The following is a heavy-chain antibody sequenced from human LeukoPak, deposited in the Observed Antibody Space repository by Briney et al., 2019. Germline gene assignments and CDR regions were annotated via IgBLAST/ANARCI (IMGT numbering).Heavy chain of an antibody. CDR1: GYNFNTYW. V-gene: IGHV5-51*01. D-gene: IGHD3-10*01. CDR2: IYPGDSDT. Sequence: GESLKISCKTSGYNFNTYWLGWVRQKPGKGLEWMGIIYPGDSDTKYSPPFEGQVTISADKSINTAYLQWSSLKASDTAMYYCVIYGSGSYFDYWGQGTRVTVSS. CDR3: VIYGSGSYFDY. J-gene: IGHJ4*02.